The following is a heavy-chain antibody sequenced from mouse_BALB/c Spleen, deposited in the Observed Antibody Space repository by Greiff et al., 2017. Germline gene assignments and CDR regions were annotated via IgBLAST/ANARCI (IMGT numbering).Heavy chain of an antibody. CDR2: IDPENGDT. CDR3: NADGNYNDDY. J-gene: IGHJ2*01. CDR1: GFNIKDYY. D-gene: IGHD2-1*01. Sequence: VQLKQSGAELVRSGASVKLSCTASGFNIKDYYMHWVKQRPEQGLEWIGWIDPENGDTEYAPKFQGKATMTADTSSNTAYLQLSSLTSEDTAVYYCNADGNYNDDYWGQGTTLTVSS. V-gene: IGHV14-4*02.